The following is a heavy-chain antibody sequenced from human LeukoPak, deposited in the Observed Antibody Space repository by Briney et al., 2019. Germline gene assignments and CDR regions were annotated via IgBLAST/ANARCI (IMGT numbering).Heavy chain of an antibody. CDR2: INAGNGNT. V-gene: IGHV1-3*01. Sequence: ASVKVSCKASGYTFTSNGVHWVRQAPGQGLEWMGWINAGNGNTKYSQKFQGRVTVTRDTSASTAYMELSSLRSEDTAVYYCVKNGSWNYYGMDVWGQGTTVTVSS. D-gene: IGHD1-26*01. CDR3: VKNGSWNYYGMDV. CDR1: GYTFTSNG. J-gene: IGHJ6*02.